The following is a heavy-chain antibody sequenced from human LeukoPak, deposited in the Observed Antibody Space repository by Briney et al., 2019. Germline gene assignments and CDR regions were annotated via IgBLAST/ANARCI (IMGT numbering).Heavy chain of an antibody. CDR2: INPNNGET. V-gene: IGHV1-2*02. Sequence: ASVKVSCKTSGYTFTDYYIHWVRQAPGQGLEWMGWINPNNGETNSAQKFQGRVTMTGDTSISTAYMELRRVTSDDTAVYYCARDRDYSNTERGFDYWGQGPLITVSS. D-gene: IGHD4-11*01. J-gene: IGHJ4*02. CDR3: ARDRDYSNTERGFDY. CDR1: GYTFTDYY.